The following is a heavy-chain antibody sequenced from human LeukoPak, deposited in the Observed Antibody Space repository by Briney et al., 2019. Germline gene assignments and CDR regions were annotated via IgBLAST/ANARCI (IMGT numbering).Heavy chain of an antibody. Sequence: GGSLRLSCAASGFTFSSYNMNWVRQAPGKGLEWVSSISGSSSYIYYADSVKGRFTISRGNAKNSLYLQMNSLRAEDTAVYYCARDRIAVAATETSFDYWGQGTLVTVSS. CDR2: ISGSSSYI. CDR1: GFTFSSYN. V-gene: IGHV3-21*01. CDR3: ARDRIAVAATETSFDY. J-gene: IGHJ4*02. D-gene: IGHD6-19*01.